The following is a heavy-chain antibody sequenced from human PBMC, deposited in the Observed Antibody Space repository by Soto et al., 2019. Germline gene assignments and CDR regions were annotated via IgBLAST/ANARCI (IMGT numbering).Heavy chain of an antibody. Sequence: ASVKVSCKASGYTFTSYGISWVRQAPGQGLEWMGWISAYNGNTNYAQKLQGRVTMTTDTSTSTAYMELRSLRSDDTAVYYCARGLTLAAAGTGGGFDYWGQGTLVTVSS. J-gene: IGHJ4*02. CDR2: ISAYNGNT. V-gene: IGHV1-18*04. CDR1: GYTFTSYG. D-gene: IGHD6-13*01. CDR3: ARGLTLAAAGTGGGFDY.